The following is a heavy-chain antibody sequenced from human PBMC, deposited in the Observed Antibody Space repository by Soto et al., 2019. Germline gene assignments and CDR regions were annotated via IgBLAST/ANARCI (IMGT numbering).Heavy chain of an antibody. J-gene: IGHJ4*02. CDR3: AHTCDWCYYFDF. V-gene: IGHV2-5*02. D-gene: IGHD2-8*02. CDR2: IFWDDDD. Sequence: QITLKESGPALVHPTQTLTLTCTFSGFSLTTSGEAVAWIRQPPGKALEWLALIFWDDDDRYSPSLRNRLTITKEASANHVVLTMTDMDPVDTGTYYCAHTCDWCYYFDFWGQGTLVTVSS. CDR1: GFSLTTSGEA.